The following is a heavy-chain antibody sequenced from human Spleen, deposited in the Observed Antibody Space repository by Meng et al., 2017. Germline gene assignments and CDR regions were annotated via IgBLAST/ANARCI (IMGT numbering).Heavy chain of an antibody. D-gene: IGHD6-25*01. V-gene: IGHV1-2*06. CDR2: INPNNGGT. CDR1: AYTFTGYY. CDR3: ARDEDISAAGKLFGDY. J-gene: IGHJ4*02. Sequence: LVQSVDEVKKPGSPWKASRKSSAYTFTGYYIHGVRQAPGQGLEWVGRINPNNGGTNYAQKFQGRVTMTTDASISTAYMELTRLGSDDTAMYYCARDEDISAAGKLFGDYWGQGTLVTVSS.